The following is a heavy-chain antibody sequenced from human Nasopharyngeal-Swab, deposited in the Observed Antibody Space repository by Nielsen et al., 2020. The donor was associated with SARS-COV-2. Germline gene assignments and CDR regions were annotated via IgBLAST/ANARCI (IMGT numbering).Heavy chain of an antibody. V-gene: IGHV4-34*01. Sequence: WIRQPPGKGLEWIGEINHSGSTNYNPSLKSRVTMSVDTSKNQFSLKLSSVTAADTAVYYCARGRDYGDYVDYFDYWGQGTLVTVSS. CDR2: INHSGST. D-gene: IGHD4-17*01. CDR3: ARGRDYGDYVDYFDY. J-gene: IGHJ4*02.